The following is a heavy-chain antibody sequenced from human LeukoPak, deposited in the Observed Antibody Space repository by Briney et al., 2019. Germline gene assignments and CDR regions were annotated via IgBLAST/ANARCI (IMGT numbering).Heavy chain of an antibody. Sequence: SQTLSLTCVISGDSVSSNSAAWNWIRQSPSRGLEWLGRTYYRSKWYNDYAVSVKSRITINPDTSKNQFSLQLNSVTPEDTAVYYCARGIAVAGKSGYFQHWGQGTLATVSS. D-gene: IGHD6-19*01. CDR1: GDSVSSNSAA. V-gene: IGHV6-1*01. J-gene: IGHJ1*01. CDR3: ARGIAVAGKSGYFQH. CDR2: TYYRSKWYN.